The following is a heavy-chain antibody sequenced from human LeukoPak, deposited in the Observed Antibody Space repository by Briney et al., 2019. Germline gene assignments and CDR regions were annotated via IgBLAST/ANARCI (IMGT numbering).Heavy chain of an antibody. V-gene: IGHV3-15*01. CDR2: IRRKTDGETT. D-gene: IGHD2-21*01. CDR1: GFTFSNVW. CDR3: VTDLVIKGYFDY. J-gene: IGHJ4*02. Sequence: GGSLRLSCAASGFTFSNVWMSWVRQVPGKGLEWVGRIRRKTDGETTDHAAPVKGRFTISRDDSKNTLYLQMNSLKTEDTAVYYRVTDLVIKGYFDYWGQGALVTVSS.